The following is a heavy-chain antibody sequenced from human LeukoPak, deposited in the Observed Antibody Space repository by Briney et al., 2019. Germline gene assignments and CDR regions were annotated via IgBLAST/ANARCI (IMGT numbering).Heavy chain of an antibody. CDR1: GFTFSSYA. CDR2: TSDNGVRT. D-gene: IGHD6-13*01. V-gene: IGHV3-23*01. Sequence: GGSLRLSCAASGFTFSSYALSWFRQAPGKGPEWVSATSDNGVRTYYADSVKGRFTISRDNSKNTLYLQMNSLRTEDTAVYYCAKGGSSSWNSWGQGTLVTVSS. CDR3: AKGGSSSWNS. J-gene: IGHJ4*02.